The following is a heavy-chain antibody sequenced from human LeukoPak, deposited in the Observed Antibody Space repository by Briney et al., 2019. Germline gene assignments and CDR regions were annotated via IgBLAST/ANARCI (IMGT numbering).Heavy chain of an antibody. CDR2: INHSGST. J-gene: IGHJ4*02. CDR3: ARGRIVQLERRAYFYY. D-gene: IGHD1-1*01. V-gene: IGHV4-34*01. CDR1: GGSFSGYY. Sequence: SETLSLTCAVYGGSFSGYYWSWIRQPPGKGLEWIGEINHSGSTNYNPSLKSRVTISVDTSKNQFPLKLSSVTAADTAVYYCARGRIVQLERRAYFYYWGQGTLVTVSS.